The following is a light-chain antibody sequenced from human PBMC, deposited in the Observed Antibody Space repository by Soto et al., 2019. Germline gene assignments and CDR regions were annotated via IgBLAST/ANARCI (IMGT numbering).Light chain of an antibody. CDR1: QGIRND. V-gene: IGKV1-6*01. CDR2: AAS. Sequence: AIQMTQSPSSLSASVGDRVTITCRASQGIRNDLDWFQQKPGKAPKLLIYAASNLQGGVLARFSGSGSGTDFTLTISSLQTADFATYYCLQKYFYPFTFGPGTKVDIK. CDR3: LQKYFYPFT. J-gene: IGKJ3*01.